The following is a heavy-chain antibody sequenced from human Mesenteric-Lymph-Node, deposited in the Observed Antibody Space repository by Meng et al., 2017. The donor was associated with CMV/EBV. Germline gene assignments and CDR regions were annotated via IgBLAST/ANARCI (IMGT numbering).Heavy chain of an antibody. D-gene: IGHD3-10*01. CDR1: GDAFMSYG. CDR2: IIPILGTE. CDR3: ARDYYGSGTNKWFDP. V-gene: IGHV1-69*05. Sequence: SGDAFMSYGFSWVRQAPGQGLEWMGGIIPILGTENYAQKFQGRVTMNTDESTSTVYMELSSLRSDDTAVYYCARDYYGSGTNKWFDPWGQGTLVTVSS. J-gene: IGHJ5*02.